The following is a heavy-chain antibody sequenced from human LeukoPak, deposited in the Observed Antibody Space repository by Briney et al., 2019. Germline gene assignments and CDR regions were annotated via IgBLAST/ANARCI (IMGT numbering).Heavy chain of an antibody. V-gene: IGHV3-30*03. CDR2: ISYDGSNK. Sequence: PGGSLRLSCAASGFTFSSYGMHWVRKAPGKGLEWVAVISYDGSNKYYADSVKGRFTISRDNSKNTLNVQMNSLRAEDTAVYYCATLPGGGSPHSADYWGQGTLVTVSS. J-gene: IGHJ4*02. D-gene: IGHD1-26*01. CDR1: GFTFSSYG. CDR3: ATLPGGGSPHSADY.